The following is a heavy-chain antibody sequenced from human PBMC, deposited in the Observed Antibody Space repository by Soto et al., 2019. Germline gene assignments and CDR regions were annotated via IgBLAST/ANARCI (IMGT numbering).Heavy chain of an antibody. CDR3: ASNYGDYASYYYYMDV. J-gene: IGHJ6*03. V-gene: IGHV1-69*02. D-gene: IGHD4-17*01. CDR2: IIPILGIA. CDR1: GGTFSSYT. Sequence: SVKVSCKASGGTFSSYTISWVRQAPGQGLEWMGRIIPILGIANYAQKFQGRVTITADKSTSTAYMELSSLRSEDTAVYYCASNYGDYASYYYYMDVWGKGTTVTVSS.